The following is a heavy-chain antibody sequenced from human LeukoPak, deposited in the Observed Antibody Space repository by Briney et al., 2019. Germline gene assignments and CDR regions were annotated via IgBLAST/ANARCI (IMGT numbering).Heavy chain of an antibody. Sequence: SETLSLTCTVSGGSISSYYWSWIRQPPGKGLEWIGYIYYSGSTNYNPSLKSRVTISVDTSKNQFSLKLSSVTAAGTAVYYCARFTPQGYGWGGYNRFDPWGQGTLVTVSS. D-gene: IGHD3-16*01. CDR3: ARFTPQGYGWGGYNRFDP. J-gene: IGHJ5*02. CDR2: IYYSGST. CDR1: GGSISSYY. V-gene: IGHV4-59*01.